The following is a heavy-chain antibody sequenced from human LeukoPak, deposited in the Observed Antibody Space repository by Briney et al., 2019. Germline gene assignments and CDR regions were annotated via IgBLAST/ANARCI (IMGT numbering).Heavy chain of an antibody. Sequence: PGGSLRLSCAASGFTFSTYAVNWVRQAPGKGLEWVSAISSSGGTAYYADSVKGRFSISRDNSKNTLYLQMNSLRAEDTAVYYCARVEGRNSCPDYWGQGTLVTVSS. V-gene: IGHV3-23*01. J-gene: IGHJ4*02. CDR1: GFTFSTYA. CDR2: ISSSGGTA. CDR3: ARVEGRNSCPDY. D-gene: IGHD6-13*01.